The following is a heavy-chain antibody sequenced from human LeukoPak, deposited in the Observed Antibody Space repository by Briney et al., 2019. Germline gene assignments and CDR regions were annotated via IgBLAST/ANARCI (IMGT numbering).Heavy chain of an antibody. CDR3: ARGSSRSFDI. D-gene: IGHD3-10*01. Sequence: ASVKVSCKASGYTFTTSDINWVRQAPGQGLQWMGWMNPNSGNAVYAQKFQGRVTMTRSTSINTAYMELSSLRSEDTAVYYCARGSSRSFDIWGLGTMVTVSS. CDR2: MNPNSGNA. V-gene: IGHV1-8*01. J-gene: IGHJ3*02. CDR1: GYTFTTSD.